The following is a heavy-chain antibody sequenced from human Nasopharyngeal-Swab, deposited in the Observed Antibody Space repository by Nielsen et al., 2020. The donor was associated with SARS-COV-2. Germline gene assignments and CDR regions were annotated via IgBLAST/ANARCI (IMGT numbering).Heavy chain of an antibody. D-gene: IGHD2-2*01. Sequence: GESLKISCAAPGFTFSSYSMNWVRQAPGKGLEWVSSISSSSSYIYYADSVKGRFTISRDNAKNSLYLQMNSLRAEDTAVYYCARGQAGYCSSTSCYPYYYYYYMDVWGKGTTVTVSS. CDR2: ISSSSSYI. V-gene: IGHV3-21*01. J-gene: IGHJ6*03. CDR1: GFTFSSYS. CDR3: ARGQAGYCSSTSCYPYYYYYYMDV.